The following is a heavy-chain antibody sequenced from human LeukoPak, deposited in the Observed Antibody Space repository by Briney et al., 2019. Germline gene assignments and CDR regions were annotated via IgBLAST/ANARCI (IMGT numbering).Heavy chain of an antibody. CDR3: ARDLYGSGSYPDY. V-gene: IGHV1-69*13. D-gene: IGHD3-10*01. CDR2: IIPIFGTA. CDR1: GYSFTSYY. J-gene: IGHJ4*02. Sequence: GASVKVSCKASGYSFTSYYMHWVRQAPGQGLEWMGGIIPIFGTANYAQKFQGRVTITADESTSTAYMELSSLRSEDTAVYYCARDLYGSGSYPDYWGQGTLATVSS.